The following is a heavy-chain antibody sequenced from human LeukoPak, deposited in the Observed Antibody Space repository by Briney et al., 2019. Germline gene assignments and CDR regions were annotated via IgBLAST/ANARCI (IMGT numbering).Heavy chain of an antibody. CDR2: IYSGGTT. D-gene: IGHD3-16*02. J-gene: IGHJ3*02. V-gene: IGHV3-53*01. Sequence: GGSLRLSCAASELNVSNNYMNWVRQAPGKGLEWVSVIYSGGTTNYADSVQGRFTISRDSSKNTVYLQMNRLRAEDTAVYYCAREHYDYFWGTYRSYALDIWGQGTMVTVSS. CDR1: ELNVSNNY. CDR3: AREHYDYFWGTYRSYALDI.